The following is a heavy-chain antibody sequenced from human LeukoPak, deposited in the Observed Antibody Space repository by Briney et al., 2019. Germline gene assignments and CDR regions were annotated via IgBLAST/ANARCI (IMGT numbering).Heavy chain of an antibody. D-gene: IGHD6-13*01. CDR2: IYHSGST. CDR1: GYSISSGYY. J-gene: IGHJ4*02. Sequence: SETLSLTCTVSGYSISSGYYWGWIRQPPGKGLEWIGSIYHSGSTYYNPSLKSRVTISVDTSKNQFSLKLSSVTAADTAVYYCARDGRGSSSWFDYWGQGTLVTVSS. V-gene: IGHV4-38-2*02. CDR3: ARDGRGSSSWFDY.